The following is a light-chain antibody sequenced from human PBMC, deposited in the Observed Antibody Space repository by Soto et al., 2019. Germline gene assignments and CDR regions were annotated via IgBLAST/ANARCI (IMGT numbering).Light chain of an antibody. J-gene: IGKJ1*01. V-gene: IGKV3-20*01. Sequence: IVLNQSPGTLSLSPGERATLSCRASQSVSSSYLAWYQQKPGQALRLLIYGASSRATGIADRFSGSGSGTDFTLTISRLEPEDFAVYYCQQYASSPQTFAQVTKVDIK. CDR3: QQYASSPQT. CDR1: QSVSSSY. CDR2: GAS.